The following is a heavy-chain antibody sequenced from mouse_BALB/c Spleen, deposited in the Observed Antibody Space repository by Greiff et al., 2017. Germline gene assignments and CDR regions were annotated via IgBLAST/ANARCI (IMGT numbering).Heavy chain of an antibody. Sequence: VQLQQSGTVLARPGASVKMSCKASGYSFTSYWMHWVKQRPGQGLEGIGAIYPGNSDTSYNQKFKGKAKLTAVTSASTAYMELSSLTNEDSAVYYCTSPSNTIVVDYWGQGTTLTVSS. V-gene: IGHV1-5*01. D-gene: IGHD1-1*01. J-gene: IGHJ2*01. CDR2: IYPGNSDT. CDR3: TSPSNTIVVDY. CDR1: GYSFTSYW.